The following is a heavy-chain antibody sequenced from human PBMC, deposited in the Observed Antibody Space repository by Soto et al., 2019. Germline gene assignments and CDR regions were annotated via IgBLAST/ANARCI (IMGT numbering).Heavy chain of an antibody. D-gene: IGHD6-6*01. CDR1: GFTSSSYA. CDR2: ISYEGSNK. Sequence: GGSLRLCCADSGFTSSSYAMHWVRQAPGKGLGWVAVISYEGSNKYYADSVKGRFTISRDNSKNTLYLQMNSLRAEDTAVYYCARSYGSSTRIRYYYYGMDVWGQGTTVTVSS. V-gene: IGHV3-30-3*01. CDR3: ARSYGSSTRIRYYYYGMDV. J-gene: IGHJ6*02.